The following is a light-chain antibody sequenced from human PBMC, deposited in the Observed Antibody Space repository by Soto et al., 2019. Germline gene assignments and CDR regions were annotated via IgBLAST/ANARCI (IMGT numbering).Light chain of an antibody. CDR1: QSVLYSSNNKNY. J-gene: IGKJ4*01. Sequence: DIVMTQSPDSLAVSLVERATINCTSSQSVLYSSNNKNYLAWYQQKPGQPPKLLIYWASTRESGVPDRFSGSGSGTDFTLTISSLQAEDVAVYYCQQYYSTLTFGGGTKVEIK. CDR2: WAS. CDR3: QQYYSTLT. V-gene: IGKV4-1*01.